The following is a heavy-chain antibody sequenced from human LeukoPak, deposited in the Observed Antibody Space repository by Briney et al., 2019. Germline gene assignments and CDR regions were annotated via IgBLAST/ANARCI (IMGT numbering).Heavy chain of an antibody. CDR1: GFTFSSYA. CDR2: ISYDGSNK. V-gene: IGHV3-30*04. Sequence: GGSLRLSCAASGFTFSSYAMHWVRQAPGKGLEWVAVISYDGSNKYYADSVKGRFTISRDNSKNTLYLQMNSLRAEDTAVYYCARGGTIRGAYFDYWGQGTLVTVSS. CDR3: ARGGTIRGAYFDY. D-gene: IGHD3-10*01. J-gene: IGHJ4*02.